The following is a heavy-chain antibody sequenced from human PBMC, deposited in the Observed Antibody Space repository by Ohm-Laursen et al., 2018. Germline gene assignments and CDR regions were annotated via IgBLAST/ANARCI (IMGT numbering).Heavy chain of an antibody. V-gene: IGHV3-9*01. D-gene: IGHD3-22*01. CDR3: AKDSYYDYRYFDY. Sequence: SLRLSCSASGFTFDNYAMHWDRHAPGKGLGWVSGSSWNSGSIGYADSVKGRFTISRDNVKNSLYLQMNSLRAEDTALYYCAKDSYYDYRYFDYWGQGTLVTVSP. CDR2: SSWNSGSI. J-gene: IGHJ4*02. CDR1: GFTFDNYA.